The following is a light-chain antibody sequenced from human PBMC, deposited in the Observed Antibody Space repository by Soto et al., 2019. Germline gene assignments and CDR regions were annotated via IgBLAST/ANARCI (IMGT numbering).Light chain of an antibody. CDR3: SSYTSSSTPYV. CDR2: EVS. J-gene: IGLJ1*01. Sequence: QSALTQPASVFGSPGQSITISCTGTSSDVGGYNYVSWYQQHPGKAPKLMIYEVSNRPSGVSNRFSGSKSGNTASLTISGLQAEDEADYYCSSYTSSSTPYVFGTRTKLTVL. V-gene: IGLV2-14*01. CDR1: SSDVGGYNY.